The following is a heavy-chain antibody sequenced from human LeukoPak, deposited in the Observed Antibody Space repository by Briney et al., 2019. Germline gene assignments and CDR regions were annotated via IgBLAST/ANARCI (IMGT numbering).Heavy chain of an antibody. CDR2: IYSGRTT. D-gene: IGHD5/OR15-5a*01. CDR1: AGSISSSSHH. J-gene: IGHJ4*02. V-gene: IGHV4-39*01. Sequence: PSETLSLTCTVSAGSISSSSHHWGWIRQSPGKGLEWIGSIYSGRTTYYNPSLNNRATISVVTSKNQFSLQLNSVTAADTSVYYCVRHDGRGGSTMGALDSWGQGSLVTVSS. CDR3: VRHDGRGGSTMGALDS.